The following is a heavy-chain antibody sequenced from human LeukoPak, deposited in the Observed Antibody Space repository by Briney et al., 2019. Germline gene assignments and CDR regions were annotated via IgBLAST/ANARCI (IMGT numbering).Heavy chain of an antibody. Sequence: GGSLRLSYAASGFTFSSYAMSWVRQAPGKGLEWVSSISSSSSYIYYADSVKGRFTISRDNAKNSLYLQMNSLRAEDTAVYYCARDRVTGLRFLEWLSNDAFDIWGQGTMVTVSS. D-gene: IGHD3-3*01. CDR1: GFTFSSYA. CDR3: ARDRVTGLRFLEWLSNDAFDI. V-gene: IGHV3-21*01. J-gene: IGHJ3*02. CDR2: ISSSSSYI.